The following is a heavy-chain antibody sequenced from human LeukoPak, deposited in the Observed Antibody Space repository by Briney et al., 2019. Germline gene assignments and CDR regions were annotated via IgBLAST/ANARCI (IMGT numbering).Heavy chain of an antibody. V-gene: IGHV3-74*01. CDR3: ARDSLLNYGSGRGWFDP. Sequence: GGSLRLSCAASGFTFSSYWMHWVRQAPGKGLVWVSRINSDRSSTSYADSVKGRFTISRDNAKNTLYLQMNSLRAEDTAVYYCARDSLLNYGSGRGWFDPWGQGTLVTVSS. D-gene: IGHD3-10*01. J-gene: IGHJ5*02. CDR1: GFTFSSYW. CDR2: INSDRSST.